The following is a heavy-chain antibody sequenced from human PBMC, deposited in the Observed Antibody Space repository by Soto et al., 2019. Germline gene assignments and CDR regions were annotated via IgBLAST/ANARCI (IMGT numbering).Heavy chain of an antibody. D-gene: IGHD3-10*01. V-gene: IGHV3-23*01. J-gene: IGHJ5*02. CDR3: VENSGWFHA. CDR2: IDGAGRIT. CDR1: GFTPSSSD. Sequence: AGSLRLSCAASGFTPSSSDMSWVRQGPGKGLEWVSTIDGAGRITYYADSVKGRFTISRDNSKSTLFLQMESLGADDTAIYYCVENSGWFHAWGQGALVTVSS.